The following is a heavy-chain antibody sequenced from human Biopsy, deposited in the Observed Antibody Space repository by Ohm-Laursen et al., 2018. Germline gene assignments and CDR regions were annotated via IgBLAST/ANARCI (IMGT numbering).Heavy chain of an antibody. CDR3: ARATNSTGWPYYYFYGMDV. CDR2: IYYSGST. Sequence: PSQTLSLTCTVSGGSISSDYWSWIRQTPGKGLEWIGYIYYSGSTNYNPSLKSRVTISVDTSKNQFSLRLNSATAADTAVYYCARATNSTGWPYYYFYGMDVWGQGTTVIVSS. D-gene: IGHD2/OR15-2a*01. V-gene: IGHV4-59*01. J-gene: IGHJ6*02. CDR1: GGSISSDY.